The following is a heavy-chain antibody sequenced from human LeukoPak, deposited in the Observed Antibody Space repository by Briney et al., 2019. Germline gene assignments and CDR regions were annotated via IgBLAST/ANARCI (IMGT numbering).Heavy chain of an antibody. Sequence: SETLSLTCTVSGGSMKNYYWSWIRQPPGKGLEWIGSIYYSGSTYYNPSLKSRVTISVDTSKNQFSLKLSSVTAADTAVYYCARDVGSSSWFDYWGQGTLVTVSS. CDR3: ARDVGSSSWFDY. D-gene: IGHD6-13*01. CDR1: GGSMKNYY. CDR2: IYYSGST. J-gene: IGHJ4*02. V-gene: IGHV4-59*12.